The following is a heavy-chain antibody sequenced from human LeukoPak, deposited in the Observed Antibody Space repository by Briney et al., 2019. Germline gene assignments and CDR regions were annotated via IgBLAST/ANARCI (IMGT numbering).Heavy chain of an antibody. CDR3: ARVPGAAYYYGMDV. CDR1: GYTFTSYG. J-gene: IGHJ6*04. CDR2: ISAYNGNT. D-gene: IGHD2-15*01. Sequence: ASAKVSCKPSGYTFTSYGISWVRQAPGQGLEWMGWISAYNGNTNYAQKLQGRVTMTTDTSTSTAYMELRSLRSDDTAVYYCARVPGAAYYYGMDVWGKGTTVTVSS. V-gene: IGHV1-18*04.